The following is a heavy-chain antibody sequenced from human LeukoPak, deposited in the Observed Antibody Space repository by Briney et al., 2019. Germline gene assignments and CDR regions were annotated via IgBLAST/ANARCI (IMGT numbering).Heavy chain of an antibody. V-gene: IGHV3-23*01. CDR2: ITSRGEST. CDR1: GFTFSIYA. J-gene: IGHJ4*02. Sequence: GGSLRLSCAASGFTFSIYAMSWVRQAPGKGLQWVSSITSRGESTWYVDSVKGRFTITRDNSENTLYLQMHSLRAEDTAVYYCARDRPNYYGSDGHYYRRDGDYWGRGTLVSVSS. D-gene: IGHD3-22*01. CDR3: ARDRPNYYGSDGHYYRRDGDY.